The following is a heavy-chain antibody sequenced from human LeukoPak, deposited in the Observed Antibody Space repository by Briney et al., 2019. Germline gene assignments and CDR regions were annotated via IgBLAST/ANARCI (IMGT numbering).Heavy chain of an antibody. CDR2: ITATSRHI. CDR1: GVTFSGYS. Sequence: PGGSLRLSSAAPGVTFSGYSVNWVRQAPGKGLEWVSAITATSRHIYYADSVKGRFTISRDNAKNSMYLQMNRLRVEDTALYYCVRVRSVGGNPHAFNIWGQGTMVTVSS. CDR3: VRVRSVGGNPHAFNI. J-gene: IGHJ3*02. V-gene: IGHV3-21*01. D-gene: IGHD4-23*01.